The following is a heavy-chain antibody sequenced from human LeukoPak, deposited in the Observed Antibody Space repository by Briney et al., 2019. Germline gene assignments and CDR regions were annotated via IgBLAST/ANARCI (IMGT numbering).Heavy chain of an antibody. D-gene: IGHD6-6*01. CDR1: GFTFSSYA. CDR2: ISGGGGST. V-gene: IGHV3-23*01. J-gene: IGHJ4*02. CDR3: ARDRTYSSSSVDY. Sequence: GGSLRLSCAASGFTFSSYARSWVRQAPGKGLEWVSAISGGGGSTYYADSVKGRFTISRDNSKNTLYLQMNSLRAEDTAVYYCARDRTYSSSSVDYWGQGTLVTVSS.